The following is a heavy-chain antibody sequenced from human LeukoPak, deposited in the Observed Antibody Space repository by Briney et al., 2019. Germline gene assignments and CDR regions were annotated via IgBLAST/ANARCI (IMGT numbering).Heavy chain of an antibody. CDR2: INPSGRI. J-gene: IGHJ6*03. CDR3: ARGRQEVSMIVVVMTAVSYYLDV. Sequence: SETLSLTCAVYGGSFSGYYWTWIRQAPRKGLEWIGQINPSGRISYNPSLKSRLTISVDASKNQFSLNLRSLPAADTPVYYCARGRQEVSMIVVVMTAVSYYLDVWGKGTTVTVS. CDR1: GGSFSGYY. V-gene: IGHV4-34*01. D-gene: IGHD3-22*01.